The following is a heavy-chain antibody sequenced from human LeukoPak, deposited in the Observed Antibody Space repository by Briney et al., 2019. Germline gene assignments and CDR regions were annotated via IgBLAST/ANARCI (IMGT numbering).Heavy chain of an antibody. J-gene: IGHJ4*02. CDR2: IYYSGST. CDR1: GGSISSYY. V-gene: IGHV4-59*01. Sequence: PSETLSLTCTVSGGSISSYYWSWIRQPPGKGLEWIGYIYYSGSTNYNPSLKSRVTISVDTSKNQFSLKLSSVTAADTAVYYCASAYCGGDCYPDYWGQGTLVTVSS. CDR3: ASAYCGGDCYPDY. D-gene: IGHD2-21*02.